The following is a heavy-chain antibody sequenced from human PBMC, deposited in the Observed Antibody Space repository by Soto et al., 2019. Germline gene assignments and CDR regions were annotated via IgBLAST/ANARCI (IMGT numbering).Heavy chain of an antibody. J-gene: IGHJ5*02. CDR3: ARDYGDYSPEGPHNWFDP. Sequence: SVKVSCKASGVTISSYAISWVRQSPGQGLEWMGGIIPILGTANYAQKFQGRVTITADESTSTAYMELSSLRSEDTAVYYCARDYGDYSPEGPHNWFDPWGQGTLVTVSS. CDR1: GVTISSYA. CDR2: IIPILGTA. V-gene: IGHV1-69*13. D-gene: IGHD4-17*01.